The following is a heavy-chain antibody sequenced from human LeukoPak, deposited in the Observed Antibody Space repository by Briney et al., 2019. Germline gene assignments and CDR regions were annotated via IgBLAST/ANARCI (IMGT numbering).Heavy chain of an antibody. Sequence: KTSETLSLTCAVYGGSFSGYYWSWIRQPPGKGLEWIGEINHSGSTNYNPSLKSRVTISVDTSKNQFSLKLSSVTAADTAVYYCGRGNIAARGFDYGGRGPLATVSS. J-gene: IGHJ4*02. CDR1: GGSFSGYY. V-gene: IGHV4-34*01. CDR3: GRGNIAARGFDY. D-gene: IGHD6-6*01. CDR2: INHSGST.